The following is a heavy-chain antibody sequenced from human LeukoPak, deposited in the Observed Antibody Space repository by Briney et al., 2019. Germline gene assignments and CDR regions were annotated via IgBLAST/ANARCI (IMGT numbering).Heavy chain of an antibody. D-gene: IGHD6-6*01. CDR2: ISSSSSLI. J-gene: IGHJ6*02. CDR1: GFTFSGHS. CDR3: ARGRPYRMDV. Sequence: GGSQRLSCVASGFTFSGHSMHWVRQAPGKGLEWVSYISSSSSLIHNADSVKGRFTISRDNAKNSLYLQMNSLRDEDTAVYYCARGRPYRMDVWGQGTTVTVSS. V-gene: IGHV3-48*02.